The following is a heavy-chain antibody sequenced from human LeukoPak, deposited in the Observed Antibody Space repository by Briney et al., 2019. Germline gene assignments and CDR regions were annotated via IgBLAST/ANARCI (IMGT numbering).Heavy chain of an antibody. CDR1: GFTFSGSG. Sequence: PGGSLRLSCVASGFTFSGSGMHWVRQAPGKGLEWVAVIWYDGSKTYYADSVKGRFTISRDNSKDTLYLQMSSLRVEDTAAYYCARYLGGRNAFDIWGQGTMVTVSS. D-gene: IGHD3-16*01. CDR2: IWYDGSKT. CDR3: ARYLGGRNAFDI. V-gene: IGHV3-33*01. J-gene: IGHJ3*02.